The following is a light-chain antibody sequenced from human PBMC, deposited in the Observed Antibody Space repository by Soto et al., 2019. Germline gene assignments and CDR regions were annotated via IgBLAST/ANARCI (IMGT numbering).Light chain of an antibody. CDR3: QSYDRSLRTYV. V-gene: IGLV1-40*01. CDR2: GNS. J-gene: IGLJ1*01. Sequence: QSVLTQPPSVSGAPGQRVTISCSGSSSNIGAGYDVNWYRQLPGTAPKLLIHGNSDRPSGVPDRFSGSKSGTSASLAITGLQAEDEADYFCQSYDRSLRTYVFGTATKLTVL. CDR1: SSNIGAGYD.